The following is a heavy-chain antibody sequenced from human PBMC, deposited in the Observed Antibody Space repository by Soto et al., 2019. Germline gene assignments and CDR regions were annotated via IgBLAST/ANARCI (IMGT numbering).Heavy chain of an antibody. Sequence: QVQLVQSGAEVKKPGASVKVSCKASGFNFAGYFLHWVRQAPGQGLEWMGWINPNSGATKDAQKFQGRVTMTWDTSISSAYIELVSLRFDDAAVYYCARAVGGSSQEFDNWGQGTRVTVSS. CDR1: GFNFAGYF. CDR3: ARAVGGSSQEFDN. D-gene: IGHD3-16*01. J-gene: IGHJ4*02. V-gene: IGHV1-2*02. CDR2: INPNSGAT.